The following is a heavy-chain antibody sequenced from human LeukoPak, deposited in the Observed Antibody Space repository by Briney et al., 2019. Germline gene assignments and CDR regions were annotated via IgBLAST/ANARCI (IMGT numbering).Heavy chain of an antibody. CDR3: AREGHHCSSTSCPLDY. CDR1: GGSISSSTYY. J-gene: IGHJ4*02. CDR2: IYHSGST. D-gene: IGHD2-2*01. Sequence: SETLSLTCAVSGGSISSSTYYWGWIRQPPGKGLEWIGYIYHSGSTYYNPSLKSRVTISVDRSKNQFSLKLSSVTAADTAVYYCAREGHHCSSTSCPLDYWGQGTLVTVSS. V-gene: IGHV4-30-2*01.